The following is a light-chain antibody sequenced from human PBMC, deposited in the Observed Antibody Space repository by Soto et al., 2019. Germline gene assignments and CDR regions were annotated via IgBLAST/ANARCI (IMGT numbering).Light chain of an antibody. Sequence: QSVLTQPPSVSGAPGQRVTISCTGSSSNIGAGYDVHWYQQLPGTAPKLLIYGNSNRPSGVPDRFSGSKSGTSASLAITGLHAEYEADYYCQSYDSSLSAHVVFGGGTQLTVL. CDR2: GNS. CDR3: QSYDSSLSAHVV. J-gene: IGLJ2*01. V-gene: IGLV1-40*01. CDR1: SSNIGAGYD.